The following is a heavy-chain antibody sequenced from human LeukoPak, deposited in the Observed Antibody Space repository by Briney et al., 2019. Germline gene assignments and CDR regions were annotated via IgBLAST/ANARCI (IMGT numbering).Heavy chain of an antibody. CDR2: LYCDADK. D-gene: IGHD2-2*01. Sequence: SSPTLLNPTQTLTLTCTFSGFSLSTSGEGMGWIRQPPGKALEWLALLYCDADKRSSTSLKSRLTITKDTSKNQVVLTMTNMDPVNTATYYCAHRSYCSSTSCYPSFDYWGQGTLVTVSS. CDR3: AHRSYCSSTSCYPSFDY. V-gene: IGHV2-5*02. J-gene: IGHJ4*02. CDR1: GFSLSTSGEG.